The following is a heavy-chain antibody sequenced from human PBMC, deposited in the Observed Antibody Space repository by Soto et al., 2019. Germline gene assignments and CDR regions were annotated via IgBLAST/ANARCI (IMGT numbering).Heavy chain of an antibody. CDR2: IYYSGST. J-gene: IGHJ4*02. CDR3: ARTRPLAVAGTSSFDY. Sequence: SETLSLTCTVSGGSISSSSYYWGWIRQPPGKGLEWIGSIYYSGSTYYNPSLKSRVTISVDTSKNQFSLKLSSVTAADTAVYYCARTRPLAVAGTSSFDYWGQGTLVTVSS. CDR1: GGSISSSSYY. D-gene: IGHD6-19*01. V-gene: IGHV4-39*01.